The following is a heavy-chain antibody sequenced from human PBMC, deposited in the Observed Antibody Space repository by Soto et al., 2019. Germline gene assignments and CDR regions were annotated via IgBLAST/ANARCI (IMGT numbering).Heavy chain of an antibody. Sequence: QVQLVESGGGVVQPGRSLRLSCAASGFTFSSSGMHWVRQAPGKGLEWVAVISYDGSNKYYADSVKGRFTISRDNSKNTMYLQMNSLRAEDTAVYYCAKDLSSGLSLDYWGQGTLVTVSS. CDR1: GFTFSSSG. V-gene: IGHV3-30*18. D-gene: IGHD6-19*01. J-gene: IGHJ4*02. CDR2: ISYDGSNK. CDR3: AKDLSSGLSLDY.